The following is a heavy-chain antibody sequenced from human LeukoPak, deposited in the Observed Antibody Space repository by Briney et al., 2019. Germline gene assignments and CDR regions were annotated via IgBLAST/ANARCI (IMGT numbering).Heavy chain of an antibody. CDR1: GGSISSYY. D-gene: IGHD3-3*01. J-gene: IGHJ4*02. V-gene: IGHV4-59*12. CDR2: IYDSGST. Sequence: PSETLSLTCTVSGGSISSYYWSWIRQPPGKGLEWIGYIYDSGSTNYNPSLKSRVTISVDTSKNQFSLKLSSVTAADTAVYYCARLSSYYDFWSGYERTLDYWGQGTLATVSS. CDR3: ARLSSYYDFWSGYERTLDY.